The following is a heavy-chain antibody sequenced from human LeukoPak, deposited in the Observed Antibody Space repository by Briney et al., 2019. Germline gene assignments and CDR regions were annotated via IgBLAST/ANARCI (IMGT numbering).Heavy chain of an antibody. Sequence: PRGSLRLSCSASGFTFSSYAMHWVRQAPGNGLEWVAVISYDGSNKYYADSVKGRFTISRDNSKNTLYLQMNSLRAEDTAVYYCARGRGRAIAAAGTNWGQGTLVTVSS. CDR1: GFTFSSYA. J-gene: IGHJ4*02. CDR2: ISYDGSNK. V-gene: IGHV3-30-3*01. D-gene: IGHD6-13*01. CDR3: ARGRGRAIAAAGTN.